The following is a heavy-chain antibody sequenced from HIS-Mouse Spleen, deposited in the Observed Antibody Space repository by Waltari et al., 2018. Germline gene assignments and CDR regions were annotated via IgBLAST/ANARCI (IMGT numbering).Heavy chain of an antibody. V-gene: IGHV4-59*01. CDR2: IYYSGST. CDR3: ARDSGSYERSNFDY. CDR1: GGSISSYY. Sequence: QVQLQESGPGLVKPSETLSLTCTVSGGSISSYYWSWIRPPPGKGLEWIGYIYYSGSTNTNPPLKGRVTISVDTSKNQCSLKLSSVTAADTAVYYCARDSGSYERSNFDYWGQGTLVTVSS. D-gene: IGHD1-26*01. J-gene: IGHJ4*02.